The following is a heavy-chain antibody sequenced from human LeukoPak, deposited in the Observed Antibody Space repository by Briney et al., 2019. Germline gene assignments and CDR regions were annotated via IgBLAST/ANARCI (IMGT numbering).Heavy chain of an antibody. CDR1: GFTVSSNH. CDR3: ASHSSSWYGFDY. Sequence: GSLRLSCAASGFTVSSNHMSWVRQAPGKGLEWVSVIYSGGSTYYADSVKGRFTISRDNSKNTLYLQMNSLRAEDTAVYYCASHSSSWYGFDYWGQGTLVTVSS. CDR2: IYSGGST. J-gene: IGHJ4*02. V-gene: IGHV3-53*01. D-gene: IGHD6-13*01.